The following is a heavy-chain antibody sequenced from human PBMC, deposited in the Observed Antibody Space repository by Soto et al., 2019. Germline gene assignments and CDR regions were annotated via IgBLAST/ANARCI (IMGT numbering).Heavy chain of an antibody. CDR2: IYYSGST. Sequence: SETLSLTCTVSGGSISTYYWSWIRQPPGKGLECIGYIYYSGSTNYNPSLNNRVTISVDTSKNQFSLTVTSVTAADTAVYYCARRMVATETFDVWGQGILVTVSS. J-gene: IGHJ4*02. CDR3: ARRMVATETFDV. V-gene: IGHV4-59*01. CDR1: GGSISTYY. D-gene: IGHD5-12*01.